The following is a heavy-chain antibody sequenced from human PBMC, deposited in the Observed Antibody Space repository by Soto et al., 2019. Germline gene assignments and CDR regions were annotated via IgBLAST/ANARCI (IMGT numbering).Heavy chain of an antibody. D-gene: IGHD6-13*01. CDR2: IIPIFGTT. V-gene: IGHV1-69*13. Sequence: VASVKVSCKASGGTFSNFTISWVRQAPGQGLEWMGGIIPIFGTTNYAQKLRGRITITADESTSTAYMELSSLISEATAVYYCAKGEGRIWYFWFDPWGHGTFFTVSS. CDR3: AKGEGRIWYFWFDP. CDR1: GGTFSNFT. J-gene: IGHJ5*02.